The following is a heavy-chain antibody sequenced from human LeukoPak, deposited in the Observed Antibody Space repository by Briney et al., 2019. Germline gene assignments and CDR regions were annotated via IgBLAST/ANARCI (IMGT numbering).Heavy chain of an antibody. CDR2: INNDGSST. CDR1: GFTFSSYW. CDR3: ARVRYSSGWYVGSFDI. V-gene: IGHV3-74*01. Sequence: GGSLRLSCAASGFTFSSYWMHWVRQAPGKGLVWVSRINNDGSSTSYADSVKGRFTISRDNAKNTLYLQMNGLRAEDTAVYYCARVRYSSGWYVGSFDIWGQGTMVTVSS. J-gene: IGHJ3*02. D-gene: IGHD6-19*01.